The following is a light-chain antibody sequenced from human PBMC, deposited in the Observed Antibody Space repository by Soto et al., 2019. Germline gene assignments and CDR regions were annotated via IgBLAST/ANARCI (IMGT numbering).Light chain of an antibody. CDR2: GVS. CDR1: QAVISGY. CDR3: QQYGVPPFN. Sequence: EIVLTQSPGALSLSPGEGGTLSCRASQAVISGYLAWYQQKPGQAPRLLMYGVSSRPTGISDRFSGSGSGTEFTLTITRLEPEDFALYYCQQYGVPPFNFGQGTKLQIK. V-gene: IGKV3-20*01. J-gene: IGKJ2*01.